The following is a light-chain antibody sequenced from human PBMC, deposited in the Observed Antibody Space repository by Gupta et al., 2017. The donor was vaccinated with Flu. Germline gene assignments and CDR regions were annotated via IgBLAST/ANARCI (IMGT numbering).Light chain of an antibody. Sequence: EIVMPQSPAPLSVSPGERATLSCRASQSGSSNLAWYQQKPGQAPRLLIYGASTRATGIPARFSGSGSGTAFTLTISSLQSEDFSVYYCQQYNNWPPWTFGQGTKVEIK. CDR2: GAS. CDR3: QQYNNWPPWT. J-gene: IGKJ1*01. V-gene: IGKV3-15*01. CDR1: QSGSSN.